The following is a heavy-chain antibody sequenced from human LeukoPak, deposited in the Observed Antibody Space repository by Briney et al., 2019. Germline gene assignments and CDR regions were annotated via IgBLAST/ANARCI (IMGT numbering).Heavy chain of an antibody. D-gene: IGHD3-10*01. CDR1: GFTFSSYT. CDR3: ARGYGSGSGDY. CDR2: ISSSSSYI. Sequence: GGSLRLSCAASGFTFSSYTMNWVRQAPGKGLEWVSSISSSSSYIYYADSLKGRFTISRDKAKNSLYLQMNSLRPEDTAVYYCARGYGSGSGDYWGHGTLVTVSS. J-gene: IGHJ4*01. V-gene: IGHV3-21*01.